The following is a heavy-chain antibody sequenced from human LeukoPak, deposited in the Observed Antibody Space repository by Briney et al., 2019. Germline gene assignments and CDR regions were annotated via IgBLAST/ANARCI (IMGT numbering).Heavy chain of an antibody. Sequence: ASVKVSCKASGYTFTSYGISWVRQAPGQGLEWMGWISAYNGNTNYAQKLQGRVTMTTDTSTSTAYMELRSLRSDDTAVYYCAIYCSSTSCYTEGYYGMDVWGQGTTVTVSS. CDR2: ISAYNGNT. D-gene: IGHD2-2*02. J-gene: IGHJ6*02. V-gene: IGHV1-18*01. CDR1: GYTFTSYG. CDR3: AIYCSSTSCYTEGYYGMDV.